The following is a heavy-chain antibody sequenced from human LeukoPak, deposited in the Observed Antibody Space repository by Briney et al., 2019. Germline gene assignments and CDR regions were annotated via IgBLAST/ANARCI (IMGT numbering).Heavy chain of an antibody. CDR3: AKEVTSLDD. Sequence: GRSLRLSCAASGFTFSSYGMHWVRQAPGKGLEWVALISYDGSNQYYADSVKGRFTVSRDNSKNTLSMQMNSLRVEDTAVYYCAKEVTSLDDWGQGALVTVSS. D-gene: IGHD2-21*02. J-gene: IGHJ4*02. V-gene: IGHV3-30*18. CDR2: ISYDGSNQ. CDR1: GFTFSSYG.